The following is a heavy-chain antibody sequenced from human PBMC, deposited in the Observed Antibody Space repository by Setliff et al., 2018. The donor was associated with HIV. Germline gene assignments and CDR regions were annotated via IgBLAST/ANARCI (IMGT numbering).Heavy chain of an antibody. CDR3: ARSGNILTDYSYYSYFMDV. J-gene: IGHJ6*03. CDR1: GGSISNYD. Sequence: PSETLSLTCTVSGGSISNYDWSWIRQPPGKGLEWIGYIYNSESTNYNPSLKSLVTISVDTSKIQFSLQLPSVTAADTDVYYCARSGNILTDYSYYSYFMDVGGGGTTVTVSS. V-gene: IGHV4-4*09. CDR2: IYNSEST. D-gene: IGHD3-9*01.